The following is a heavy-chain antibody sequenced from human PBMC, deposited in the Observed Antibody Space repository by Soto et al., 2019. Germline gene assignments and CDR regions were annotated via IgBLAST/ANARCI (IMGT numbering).Heavy chain of an antibody. CDR3: PREPRHAVYFDY. J-gene: IGHJ4*02. V-gene: IGHV1-3*01. Sequence: QVQLVQSGAEVMKPGASVKVSCKTSGYTFNTYTIHWVRQAPGQSLEWMGWITPDNGNTYFSQKFQGRVTVTRDTSASTAYLELSSLTSEDTAVYYCPREPRHAVYFDYWGLGSLVTVSS. CDR1: GYTFNTYT. CDR2: ITPDNGNT.